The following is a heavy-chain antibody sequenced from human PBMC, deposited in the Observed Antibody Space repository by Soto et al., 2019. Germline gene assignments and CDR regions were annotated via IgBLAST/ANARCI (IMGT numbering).Heavy chain of an antibody. V-gene: IGHV4-31*03. CDR1: GGSISSGGYY. J-gene: IGHJ4*02. D-gene: IGHD3-9*01. CDR2: IYYSGST. CDR3: AIVRISRYGTADY. Sequence: SSETLSLTCTVSGGSISSGGYYWSWIRQHPGKGLEWVGYIYYSGSTYYNPSLKSRVTISVDTSKNQFSLKLSSVTAADTAVYYCAIVRISRYGTADYWGQGTLVTVSS.